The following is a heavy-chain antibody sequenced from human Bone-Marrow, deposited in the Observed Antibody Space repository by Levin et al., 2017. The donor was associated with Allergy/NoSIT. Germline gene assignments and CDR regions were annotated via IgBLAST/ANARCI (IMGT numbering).Heavy chain of an antibody. D-gene: IGHD4-11*01. V-gene: IGHV4-38-2*01. CDR1: GYSISSGFC. J-gene: IGHJ4*02. CDR3: ARNPHSVTTTTTFLHYLDH. CDR2: VCYSGSGST. Sequence: LSQTLSLTCAVSGYSISSGFCWGWIRQPPGKGLEWIGSVCYSGSGSTYYSPSLKSRVTISVDTSKNQFSLRLNSVTVADTAVYYCARNPHSVTTTTTFLHYLDHWSRGTLVTVSS.